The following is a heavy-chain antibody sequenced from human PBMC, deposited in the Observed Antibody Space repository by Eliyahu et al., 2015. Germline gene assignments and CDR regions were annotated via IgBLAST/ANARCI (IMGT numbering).Heavy chain of an antibody. V-gene: IGHV1-69*04. CDR1: GGTFSSYA. Sequence: QVQLVQSGAEVKKPGSSVKVSCKASGGTFSSYAXSWVRQAPGQGLEWMGRIIPILGIANYAQKFQGRVTITADKSTSTAYMELSSLRSEDTAVYYCAEGYCSSTSCPRDLFYGMDVWGQGTTVTVSS. CDR3: AEGYCSSTSCPRDLFYGMDV. J-gene: IGHJ6*02. CDR2: IIPILGIA. D-gene: IGHD2-2*01.